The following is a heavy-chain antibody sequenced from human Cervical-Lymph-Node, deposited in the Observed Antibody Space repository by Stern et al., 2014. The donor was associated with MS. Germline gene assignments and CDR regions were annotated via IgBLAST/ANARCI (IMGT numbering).Heavy chain of an antibody. Sequence: LQLQESGPGLVKPSETLSLTCTVSGGSVSNGLYYWSWIRQPPGKGLEWIGCMSHSGSANYNPSLKSRVTISVDTSKNQFSLNLSSVTAADTAVYYCARDALTILGTDSWGQGTLVTVSS. J-gene: IGHJ4*02. CDR2: MSHSGSA. CDR1: GGSVSNGLYY. D-gene: IGHD3-3*01. CDR3: ARDALTILGTDS. V-gene: IGHV4-61*01.